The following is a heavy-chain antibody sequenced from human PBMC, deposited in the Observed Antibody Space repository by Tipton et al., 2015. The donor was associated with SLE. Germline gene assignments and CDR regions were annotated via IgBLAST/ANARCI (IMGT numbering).Heavy chain of an antibody. CDR2: VRSVTDSGTI. CDR1: GFTFSDHY. CDR3: ATKFASTDDYGMDV. J-gene: IGHJ6*02. D-gene: IGHD1-1*01. Sequence: GSLRLSCAASGFTFSDHYMDWVRQAPGKGLEWVGRVRSVTDSGTIDYAAPVKGRFTMSRDDSKNTLYLQMDSLRTDDTAVYYCATKFASTDDYGMDVWGQGTTVTVSS. V-gene: IGHV3-15*01.